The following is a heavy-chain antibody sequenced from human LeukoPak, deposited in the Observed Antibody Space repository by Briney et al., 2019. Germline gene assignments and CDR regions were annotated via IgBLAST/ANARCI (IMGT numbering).Heavy chain of an antibody. CDR2: ISSSSSYI. CDR3: ARLPLYSSGWYFYYYYMDV. J-gene: IGHJ6*03. D-gene: IGHD6-19*01. Sequence: GGSLRLSCAASGFTFSSYSMNWVRQAPGKGLEWVSSISSSSSYIYYADSVKGRSTISRDNAKNSLYLQMNSLRAEDTAVYYCARLPLYSSGWYFYYYYMDVWGKGTTVTVSS. CDR1: GFTFSSYS. V-gene: IGHV3-21*01.